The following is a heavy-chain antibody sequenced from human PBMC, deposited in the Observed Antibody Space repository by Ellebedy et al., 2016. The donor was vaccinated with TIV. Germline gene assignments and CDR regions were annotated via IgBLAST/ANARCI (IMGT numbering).Heavy chain of an antibody. CDR3: ARDALAYCGGDCYPYYFDY. V-gene: IGHV3-33*01. D-gene: IGHD2-21*01. J-gene: IGHJ4*02. CDR2: IWYDGSNK. CDR1: GFTFSSYG. Sequence: GGSLRLSXAASGFTFSSYGMHWVRQAPGKGLEWVAVIWYDGSNKYYADSVKGRFTISRDNSKNTLYLQMNSLRAEDTAVYYCARDALAYCGGDCYPYYFDYWGQGTLVTVSS.